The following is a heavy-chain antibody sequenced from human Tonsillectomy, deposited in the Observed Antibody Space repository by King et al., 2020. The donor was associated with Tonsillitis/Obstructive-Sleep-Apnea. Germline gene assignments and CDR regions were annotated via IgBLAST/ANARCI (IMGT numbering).Heavy chain of an antibody. CDR3: AKDRSSSWSLDY. CDR2: ISYDGSNK. Sequence: VQLVEAGGGVVQPGRSLRLSCAASGFTFSSNGMHWVRQAPGKGLEWVAVISYDGSNKYYADSVKGRFTISRDNSKNTLYLQMNSLRTEDTAVYYCAKDRSSSWSLDYWRQGPLVTVSS. CDR1: GFTFSSNG. V-gene: IGHV3-30*18. J-gene: IGHJ4*02. D-gene: IGHD6-13*01.